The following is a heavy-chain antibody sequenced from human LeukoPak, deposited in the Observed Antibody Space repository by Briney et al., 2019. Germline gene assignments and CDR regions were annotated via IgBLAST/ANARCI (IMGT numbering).Heavy chain of an antibody. CDR2: ISSSSSYI. V-gene: IGHV3-21*01. J-gene: IGHJ4*02. CDR3: ARDYGDYPYYFDY. D-gene: IGHD4-17*01. CDR1: GFTFSSYS. Sequence: PGGSLRLSCAASGFTFSSYSMNWVRQAPGKGLEWVSSISSSSSYIYYADSVKGRFTISRDNAKNSLYLQMNSLRAEDTAVYYCARDYGDYPYYFDYRGQGTLVTVSS.